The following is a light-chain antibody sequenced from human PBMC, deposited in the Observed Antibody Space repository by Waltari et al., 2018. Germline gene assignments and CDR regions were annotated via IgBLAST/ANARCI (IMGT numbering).Light chain of an antibody. J-gene: IGKJ2*01. CDR1: QSITRY. CDR3: QQYGSSPRT. CDR2: GAS. Sequence: EIVLTQSPGTLSLSPGEGATLSCRASQSITRYLAWYQQKPGQPPRLLIYGASSRPTGIPDRFRGSGSGTDFALTITRLEPEDFAVYYCQQYGSSPRTFGQGTKLEI. V-gene: IGKV3-20*01.